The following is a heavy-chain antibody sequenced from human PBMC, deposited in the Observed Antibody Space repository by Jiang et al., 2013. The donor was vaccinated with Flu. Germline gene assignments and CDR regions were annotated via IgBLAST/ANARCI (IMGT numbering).Heavy chain of an antibody. CDR2: INPSGGST. V-gene: IGHV1-46*03. Sequence: SGAEVKKPGASVKVSCKASGYTFTSYYMHWVRQAPGQGLEWMGIINPSGGSTSYAQKFQGRVTMTRDTSTSTVYMGLSSLRSEDTAVYYCASYYYGSGSFYYWGQGTLVTVSS. D-gene: IGHD3-10*01. CDR1: GYTFTSYY. CDR3: ASYYYGSGSFYY. J-gene: IGHJ4*02.